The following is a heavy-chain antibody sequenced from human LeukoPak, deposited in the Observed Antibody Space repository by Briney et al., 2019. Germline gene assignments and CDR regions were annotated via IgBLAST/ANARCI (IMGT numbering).Heavy chain of an antibody. CDR1: GLIATSNY. CDR2: IYGGGNT. D-gene: IGHD2-21*02. V-gene: IGHV3-53*01. CDR3: ARDLNCGGDCYPPGY. Sequence: GGSLRLSCSFSGLIATSNYMAWVRQAPGKGLQWISFIYGGGNTLYADSVMGRFTISRDNSKNTLYLQMNSLRADDTAVYYCARDLNCGGDCYPPGYWGQGTLVTVSS. J-gene: IGHJ4*02.